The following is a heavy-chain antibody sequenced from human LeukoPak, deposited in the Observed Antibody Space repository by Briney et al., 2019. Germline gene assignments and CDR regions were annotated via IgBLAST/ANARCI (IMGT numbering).Heavy chain of an antibody. Sequence: ASVKVSCKASGGTFSSYAISRVRQAPGQGLEWMGRIIPILGIANYAQKFQGRVTITADKSTSTAYMELSSLRSEDTAVYYCARDWTLAAAGPYWGQGTLVTVSS. CDR2: IIPILGIA. D-gene: IGHD6-13*01. CDR1: GGTFSSYA. CDR3: ARDWTLAAAGPY. V-gene: IGHV1-69*04. J-gene: IGHJ4*02.